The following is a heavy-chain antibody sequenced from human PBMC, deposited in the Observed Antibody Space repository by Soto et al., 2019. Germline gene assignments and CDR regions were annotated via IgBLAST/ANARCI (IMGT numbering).Heavy chain of an antibody. V-gene: IGHV1-69*01. CDR1: GGPFSIYA. J-gene: IGHJ6*02. D-gene: IGHD2-2*01. CDR3: ARERGYCSSTRCYEGVGYGMDV. Sequence: QVQLVQSGAEVKKPGSSVKVSCKASGGPFSIYATTWVRQAPGQGLEWVGGIIPIFGTTNYAQKFQGRVTITADESTSTAYMELSSLRSEDTAVYYCARERGYCSSTRCYEGVGYGMDVWGQGTTVTVSS. CDR2: IIPIFGTT.